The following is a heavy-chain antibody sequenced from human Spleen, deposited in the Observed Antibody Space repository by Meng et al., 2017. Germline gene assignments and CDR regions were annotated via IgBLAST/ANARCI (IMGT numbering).Heavy chain of an antibody. CDR1: GGSFSDYY. CDR2: INHSGST. D-gene: IGHD4-11*01. CDR3: ARGPTTMAHDFDY. V-gene: IGHV4-34*01. J-gene: IGHJ4*02. Sequence: QVQLHQRGEGLLKPSATLSLTSVVSGGSFSDYYWSWIRQPPGKGLEWIGEINHSGSTNYNPSLESRATISVDTSQNNLSLKLSSVTAADSAVYYCARGPTTMAHDFDYWGQGTLVTVSS.